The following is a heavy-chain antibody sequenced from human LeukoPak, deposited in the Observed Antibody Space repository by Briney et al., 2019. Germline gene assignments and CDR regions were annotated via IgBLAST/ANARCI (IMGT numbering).Heavy chain of an antibody. V-gene: IGHV3-74*01. Sequence: GGSLRLSCAASGFTFSSYWMHWVRQAPGKGLVWVSRINSDGSSTSYADSVKGRFTISRENSKNTLYLEMNSLRAEDTAVYYCAGGRILPDYWGQGTLVTVSS. J-gene: IGHJ4*02. CDR2: INSDGSST. CDR3: AGGRILPDY. CDR1: GFTFSSYW. D-gene: IGHD3-3*02.